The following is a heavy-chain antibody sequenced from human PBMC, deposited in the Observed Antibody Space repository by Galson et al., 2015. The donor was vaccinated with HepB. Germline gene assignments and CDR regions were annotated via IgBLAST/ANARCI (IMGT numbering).Heavy chain of an antibody. D-gene: IGHD6-6*01. J-gene: IGHJ4*02. Sequence: LRLSCAASGFTFSNYWMTWVRQAPGKGLEWVANIKQDGSVKYYVDSLKGRFTISRDNAQNSVYLQMNSLRAEDTAVYYCARIGYSSSSLDYWGQGTLVTVSS. CDR2: IKQDGSVK. CDR3: ARIGYSSSSLDY. CDR1: GFTFSNYW. V-gene: IGHV3-7*03.